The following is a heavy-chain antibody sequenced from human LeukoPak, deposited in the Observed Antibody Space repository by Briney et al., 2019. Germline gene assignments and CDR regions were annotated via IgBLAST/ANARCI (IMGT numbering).Heavy chain of an antibody. CDR3: ARDLAGLTTDAFDF. D-gene: IGHD1-14*01. CDR1: GFTFSRHW. J-gene: IGHJ3*01. Sequence: PGGSLRLSCAASGFTFSRHWMHWVRQSPGKELVWVSRINTSGSTTNYADSVRGRFTISRDNAKNTLYLQMNSLRGEDTAVYYCARDLAGLTTDAFDFWGQGTMVTVSS. V-gene: IGHV3-74*01. CDR2: INTSGSTT.